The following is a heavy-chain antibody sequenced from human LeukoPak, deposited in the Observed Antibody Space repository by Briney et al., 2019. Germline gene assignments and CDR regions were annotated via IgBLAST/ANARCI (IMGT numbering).Heavy chain of an antibody. J-gene: IGHJ4*02. Sequence: PGGSLRLSCAASGFTFSSYAMSWVRQAPGKGLEWVSTVSESGSTYYADSVKGRFTISRDISKNTLYLQMNSLRAEDTAVYSCAGGTSGYTGYFDYWGQGTLVTVPS. V-gene: IGHV3-23*01. CDR1: GFTFSSYA. D-gene: IGHD3-22*01. CDR3: AGGTSGYTGYFDY. CDR2: VSESGST.